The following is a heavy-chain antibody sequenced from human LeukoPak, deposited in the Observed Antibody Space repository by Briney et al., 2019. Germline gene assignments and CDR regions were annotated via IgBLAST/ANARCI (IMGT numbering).Heavy chain of an antibody. D-gene: IGHD5-18*01. V-gene: IGHV1-18*04. Sequence: ASVKVSCKASGYTFISYGINWVRQAPGQGLEWMGWISTYNGNTNYAQKFQGRVTVTTDTSTSTAYMEVKSLRSDDTAVYYCAREWAGGYSYGPHLDYWGQGTLVTVSS. J-gene: IGHJ4*02. CDR2: ISTYNGNT. CDR3: AREWAGGYSYGPHLDY. CDR1: GYTFISYG.